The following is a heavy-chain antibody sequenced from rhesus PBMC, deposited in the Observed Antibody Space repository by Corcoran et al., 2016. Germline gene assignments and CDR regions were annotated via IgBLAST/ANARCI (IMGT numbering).Heavy chain of an antibody. CDR3: GRGRVVNDRGLDS. J-gene: IGHJ4*01. CDR2: IFGDGGST. D-gene: IGHD3-28*01. V-gene: IGHV4-147*01. CDR1: GAFVNSHS. Sequence: QVQLQESGPGLVKSSETLSLTCAVSGAFVNSHSWTWIRQPPGKGLEWIGRIFGDGGSTSYNPSLTRRVTISRDTSKNQFSLKLNSVTAADTAVYCCGRGRVVNDRGLDSWGQGVLVTVSS.